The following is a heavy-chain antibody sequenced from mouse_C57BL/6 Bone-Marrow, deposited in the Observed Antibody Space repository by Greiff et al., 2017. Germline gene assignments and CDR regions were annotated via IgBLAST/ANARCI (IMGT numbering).Heavy chain of an antibody. J-gene: IGHJ2*01. CDR1: GFNIKDDY. V-gene: IGHV14-4*01. CDR2: IDPENGDT. CDR3: TQIYDGYLDYFDY. Sequence: EVQLQQSGAELVRPGASVKLSCTASGFNIKDDYMHWVKQRPEQGLEWIGWIDPENGDTEYASKFQGKATITADTSSNTAYLQLSSLTSEDTAVYYCTQIYDGYLDYFDYWGQGTTLTVSS. D-gene: IGHD2-3*01.